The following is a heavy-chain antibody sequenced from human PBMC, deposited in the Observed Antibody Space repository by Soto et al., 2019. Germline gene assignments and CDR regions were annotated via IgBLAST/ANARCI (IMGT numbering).Heavy chain of an antibody. Sequence: ASVKVSCKASGYTFTGYYMHWVRQAPGQGLEWMGWINPNSGGTNYAQKFQGRVTMTRDTSISTAYMELSRLRFDDTAVYYCARNHNRRWLQIGASAWLLGMDVWGQGTTVTVSS. CDR3: ARNHNRRWLQIGASAWLLGMDV. CDR2: INPNSGGT. D-gene: IGHD5-12*01. V-gene: IGHV1-2*02. CDR1: GYTFTGYY. J-gene: IGHJ6*02.